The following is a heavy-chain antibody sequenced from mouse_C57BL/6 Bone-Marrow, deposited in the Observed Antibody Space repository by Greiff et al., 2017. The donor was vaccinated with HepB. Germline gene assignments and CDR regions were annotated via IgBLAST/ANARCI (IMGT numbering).Heavy chain of an antibody. D-gene: IGHD4-1*01. CDR1: GFTFSDYG. V-gene: IGHV5-15*01. CDR3: ARRLTGDWYFDV. J-gene: IGHJ1*03. CDR2: ISNLAYSI. Sequence: EVQLQESGGGLVQPGGSLKLSCAASGFTFSDYGMAWVRQAPRKGPEWVAFISNLAYSIYYADTVTGRFTISRENAKNTLYLEMSSLRSEDTAIYYCARRLTGDWYFDVWGTGTTVTVSS.